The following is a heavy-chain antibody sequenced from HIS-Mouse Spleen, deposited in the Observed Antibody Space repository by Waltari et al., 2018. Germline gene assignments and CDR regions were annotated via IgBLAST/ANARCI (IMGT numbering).Heavy chain of an antibody. V-gene: IGHV4-39*07. CDR2: IYYSGST. D-gene: IGHD6-13*01. CDR1: GGSISRSSYY. Sequence: QLQLQESGPGLVKPSETLSLTCTVSGGSISRSSYYCGWIRPPPGKGLEWIGSIYYSGSTYYNPSLKSRVTISVDTSKNQFSLKLSSVTAADTAVYYCAREIPYSSSWYDWYFDLWGRGTLVTVSS. J-gene: IGHJ2*01. CDR3: AREIPYSSSWYDWYFDL.